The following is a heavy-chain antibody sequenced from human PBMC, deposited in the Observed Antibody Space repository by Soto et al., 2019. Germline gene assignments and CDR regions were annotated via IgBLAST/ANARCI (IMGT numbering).Heavy chain of an antibody. CDR2: IYPGGSDT. Sequence: PGESLKISCEVSGYIFTSYWIGWVRQMPGKGLEWMGIIYPGGSDTRYSPSFKGQVTISVDKSISTAYLQWSSLKASDTAMYYCARLSSLITGYFDYWGQGTLVTVSS. CDR1: GYIFTSYW. V-gene: IGHV5-51*01. D-gene: IGHD3-16*01. J-gene: IGHJ4*02. CDR3: ARLSSLITGYFDY.